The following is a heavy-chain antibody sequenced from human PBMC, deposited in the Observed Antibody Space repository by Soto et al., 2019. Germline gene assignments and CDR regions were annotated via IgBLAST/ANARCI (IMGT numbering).Heavy chain of an antibody. Sequence: GASVKVSCKVSGYTLTELSMHWVRQAPGKGLEWMGGFDPEDGETIYAQKFQGRVTMTEDTSTDTAYMELSSLRSEDTAVYYCTRAGYYGSGSYYYYYGMDVWGQGTTVTVSS. J-gene: IGHJ6*02. V-gene: IGHV1-24*01. CDR1: GYTLTELS. CDR2: FDPEDGET. CDR3: TRAGYYGSGSYYYYYGMDV. D-gene: IGHD3-10*01.